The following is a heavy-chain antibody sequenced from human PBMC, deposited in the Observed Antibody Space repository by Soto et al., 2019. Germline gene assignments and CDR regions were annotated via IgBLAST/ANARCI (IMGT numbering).Heavy chain of an antibody. J-gene: IGHJ4*02. D-gene: IGHD4-17*01. Sequence: EVQLLESGGGLSPGGSLRLSCAASGFTFSSYAMSWVRQAPGKGLEWVSAISGNGGGTYYADSVKGRFTISRDNSKNMLFLQMISLRAEDTAVYYCAKDLRAVSTVTRADSWGLGTLVTVSS. CDR3: AKDLRAVSTVTRADS. V-gene: IGHV3-23*01. CDR1: GFTFSSYA. CDR2: ISGNGGGT.